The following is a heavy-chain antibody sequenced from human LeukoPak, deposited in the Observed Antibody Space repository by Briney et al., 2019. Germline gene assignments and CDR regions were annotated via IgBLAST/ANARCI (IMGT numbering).Heavy chain of an antibody. CDR2: ISSNSDYI. V-gene: IGHV3-21*01. CDR1: GFTFSSYH. CDR3: AKDQNYFGSGSNAIDY. D-gene: IGHD3-10*01. J-gene: IGHJ4*02. Sequence: GGSLRLSCAASGFTFSSYHINWVRQAPGKGLEWVSSISSNSDYIYYADSVKGRFTISRGNAKNSLYLQMNSLRAEDTAVYHCAKDQNYFGSGSNAIDYWGQGTLVTVSS.